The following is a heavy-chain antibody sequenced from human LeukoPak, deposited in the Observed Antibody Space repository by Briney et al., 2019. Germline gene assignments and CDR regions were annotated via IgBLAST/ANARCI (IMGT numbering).Heavy chain of an antibody. CDR3: ARGRSHGDGSGSYYDYFDY. CDR1: GYNFTNYG. D-gene: IGHD3-10*01. CDR2: ISVYNGNT. V-gene: IGHV1-18*01. Sequence: ASVKVSCKAAGYNFTNYGISWVRQAPGQGLEWMGWISVYNGNTKYAQKLQDRVTMTTDTSTSTAYMELRSLRSGDTAVYYCARGRSHGDGSGSYYDYFDYWGQGTLVTVSS. J-gene: IGHJ4*02.